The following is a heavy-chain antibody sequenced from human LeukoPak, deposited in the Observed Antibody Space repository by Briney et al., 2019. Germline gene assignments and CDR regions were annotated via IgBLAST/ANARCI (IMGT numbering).Heavy chain of an antibody. V-gene: IGHV3-23*01. D-gene: IGHD4-23*01. CDR2: ISGSGGST. Sequence: GGSLRLSCAASGFTFSSYAMSWVRQAPGKGLEWVSAISGSGGSTYYADSVKGRFTISRDNPKNTLYLQMNSLRAEDTAVYYCAKDRDDYGGNSWDYWGQGTLVTVSS. CDR3: AKDRDDYGGNSWDY. J-gene: IGHJ4*02. CDR1: GFTFSSYA.